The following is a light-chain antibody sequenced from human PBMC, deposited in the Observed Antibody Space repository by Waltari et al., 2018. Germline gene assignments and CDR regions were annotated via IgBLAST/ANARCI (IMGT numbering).Light chain of an antibody. CDR1: QSVLYSSNNKNH. J-gene: IGKJ1*01. Sequence: IVMTQSPDSLAVSLGERATNTCKTSQSVLYSSNNKNHLGWYQQKPGQPPKLLIHWASTRESGVPDRFSGSGSGTDFTLTISSLQAEDVAVYYCQQYYSTPWTFGQGTKVEIK. CDR3: QQYYSTPWT. V-gene: IGKV4-1*01. CDR2: WAS.